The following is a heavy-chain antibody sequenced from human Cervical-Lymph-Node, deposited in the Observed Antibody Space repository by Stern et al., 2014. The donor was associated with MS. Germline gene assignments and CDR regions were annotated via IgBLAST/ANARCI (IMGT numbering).Heavy chain of an antibody. CDR3: AILHLRRLNSTTIVDV. D-gene: IGHD1-14*01. Sequence: VQLVESGAEVKKPGSSVRVSCKASGGTFANYPFTWVRQAPGHGLEWMGGLIPTIGKSIYSLRFQRRLPITAYEYQETISMDLTSLQPEDTDVYYCAILHLRRLNSTTIVDVWGQGSMVTVSS. V-gene: IGHV1-69*01. J-gene: IGHJ3*01. CDR1: GGTFANYP. CDR2: LIPTIGKS.